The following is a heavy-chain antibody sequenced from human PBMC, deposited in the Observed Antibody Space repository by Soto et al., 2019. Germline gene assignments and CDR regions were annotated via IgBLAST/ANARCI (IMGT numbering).Heavy chain of an antibody. Sequence: PGGSLRLSCTGSGFTFGNYGMHWVRQAPGKGLEWVASTSYDGNNKYYADSLKGRFTISRDNSKEMVYLQMTSLGPEDTAVYYCAKGGGSARDFDYWGQGALVTVSS. CDR3: AKGGGSARDFDY. CDR1: GFTFGNYG. J-gene: IGHJ4*02. V-gene: IGHV3-30*18. CDR2: TSYDGNNK. D-gene: IGHD1-26*01.